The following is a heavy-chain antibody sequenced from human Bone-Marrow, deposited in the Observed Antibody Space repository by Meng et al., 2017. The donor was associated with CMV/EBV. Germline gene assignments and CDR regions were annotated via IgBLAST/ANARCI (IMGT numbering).Heavy chain of an antibody. Sequence: ASVKVSFKASGGTFSSYTISWVRQAPGQGLEWMGWINPNSGGTNYAQKFQGRVTMTRDTSSSTAYMELSRLRSDDTDVYYCAREYLAASPHYSFDYWGQGTLVTVSS. D-gene: IGHD6-25*01. CDR1: GGTFSSYT. CDR2: INPNSGGT. J-gene: IGHJ4*02. CDR3: AREYLAASPHYSFDY. V-gene: IGHV1-2*02.